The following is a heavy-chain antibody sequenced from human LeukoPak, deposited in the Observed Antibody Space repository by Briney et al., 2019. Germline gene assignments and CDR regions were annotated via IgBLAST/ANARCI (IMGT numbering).Heavy chain of an antibody. V-gene: IGHV3-66*01. CDR3: ARGYYDSSGYYLPFDY. J-gene: IGHJ4*02. Sequence: GGSLRLSCAASGFTVSSNYMSWVRHAPGKGLEWVSVIYSGGSTYYADSVKGRFTISRDNSKNTLYLQMNSLRAEDTAVYYCARGYYDSSGYYLPFDYWGQGTLVTVSS. CDR2: IYSGGST. D-gene: IGHD3-22*01. CDR1: GFTVSSNY.